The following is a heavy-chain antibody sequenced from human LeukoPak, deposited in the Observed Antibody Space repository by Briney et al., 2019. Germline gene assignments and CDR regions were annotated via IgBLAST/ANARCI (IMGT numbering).Heavy chain of an antibody. J-gene: IGHJ4*02. V-gene: IGHV4-59*08. CDR2: IYYSGST. CDR1: GCSISYYF. D-gene: IGHD4-23*01. Sequence: SETLSPTRTFSGCSISYYFRSLIPEPPREGPELIGYIYYSGSTNYNPSLKSRVTISVDTSKNQFSLKLSSVTAAGTAVYYCARLHHSKLRWDYWGQGTLVTVSS. CDR3: ARLHHSKLRWDY.